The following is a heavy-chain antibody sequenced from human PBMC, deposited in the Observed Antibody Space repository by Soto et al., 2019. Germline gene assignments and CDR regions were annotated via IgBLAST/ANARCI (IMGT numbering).Heavy chain of an antibody. CDR1: GFSLTTSGAA. V-gene: IGHV2-5*02. CDR2: IYWDDDK. Sequence: QITLKESGPTLVKPTQTLTLTCMFSGFSLTTSGAAVAWIRQSPGKALEWLALIYWDDDKRYNPSLKSRLTITKATSKHQVVLTRPNMDPVDTGTYYCAHRPVVVGAYYFDYWGQGTLVTVSS. J-gene: IGHJ4*02. CDR3: AHRPVVVGAYYFDY. D-gene: IGHD2-21*01.